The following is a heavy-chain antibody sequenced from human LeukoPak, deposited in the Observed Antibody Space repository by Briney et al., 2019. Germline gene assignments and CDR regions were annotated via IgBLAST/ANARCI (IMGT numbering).Heavy chain of an antibody. CDR3: ARDEGYCTNGVCGSYPNYYFDY. V-gene: IGHV3-30*04. CDR1: GFTFSSYA. J-gene: IGHJ4*02. D-gene: IGHD2-8*01. CDR2: ISYDGSNK. Sequence: GRSLRLSCAASGFTFSSYAMHWVRQAPGKGLEWVAVISYDGSNKYYADSVKGRFTISRDNSKNTLYLQMNSLRAEDTAVYYCARDEGYCTNGVCGSYPNYYFDYWGQGTLVTVSS.